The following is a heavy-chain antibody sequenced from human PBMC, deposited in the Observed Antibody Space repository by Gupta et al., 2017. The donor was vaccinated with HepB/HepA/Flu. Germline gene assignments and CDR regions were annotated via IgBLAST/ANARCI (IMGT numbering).Heavy chain of an antibody. CDR3: SREGSDYDGLTFDI. V-gene: IGHV3-21*01. Sequence: EVQLVESGGGLVKPGGSLRLSCAASGFTFSSYRMNWVRQAPGKGLEWVSSISSNSYIYYADSVKGRFTISRDNAKNSLYLQMNRLREEDTAVYYCSREGSDYDGLTFDIWGQGTMVTVS. J-gene: IGHJ3*02. D-gene: IGHD1-26*01. CDR1: GFTFSSYR. CDR2: ISSNSYI.